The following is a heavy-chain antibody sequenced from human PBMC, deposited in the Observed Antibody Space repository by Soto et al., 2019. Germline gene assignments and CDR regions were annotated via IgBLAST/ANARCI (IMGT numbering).Heavy chain of an antibody. CDR1: GYTFTSYG. V-gene: IGHV1-18*01. Sequence: ASVKVSCKASGYTFTSYGISWVRQAPGQGLEWMGWISAYNGNTNYAQKLQGRVTMTTDTSTSTAYMELRSLRSDDTDVYYCARDRRDGYGGNYYYYGMDVWGQGTTVTVSS. D-gene: IGHD2-15*01. CDR2: ISAYNGNT. CDR3: ARDRRDGYGGNYYYYGMDV. J-gene: IGHJ6*02.